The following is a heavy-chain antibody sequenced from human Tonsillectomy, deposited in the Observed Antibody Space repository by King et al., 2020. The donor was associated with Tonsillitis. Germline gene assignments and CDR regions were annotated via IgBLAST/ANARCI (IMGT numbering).Heavy chain of an antibody. V-gene: IGHV4-30-4*01. Sequence: VQLQESGPGLVRPSQTLSLTCTVSGGSISSGHYYWSWVRQPPGKGLEWIGFVYFSGSTFYDPALKSRVTISVDTAKNQFSLNLSSVTAADTAVYYCARDPGGWGMTHFDCWGQGTLVSVSS. CDR3: ARDPGGWGMTHFDC. CDR1: GGSISSGHYY. J-gene: IGHJ4*02. CDR2: VYFSGST. D-gene: IGHD3-16*01.